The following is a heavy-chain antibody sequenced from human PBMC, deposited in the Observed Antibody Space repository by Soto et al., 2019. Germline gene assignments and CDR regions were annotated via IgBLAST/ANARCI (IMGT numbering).Heavy chain of an antibody. D-gene: IGHD2-15*01. CDR3: ARPPLPGYSIHFNS. CDR2: VYPRDSDT. CDR1: GYIFIDYW. V-gene: IGHV5-51*01. Sequence: PGESLKISCKASGYIFIDYWIGWVLQMPWKGLEWMGIVYPRDSDTRYSPSFQGQVTISADRSTGTAFLQWRSLKASDTALYYCARPPLPGYSIHFNSWGQGTLVTVSS. J-gene: IGHJ4*02.